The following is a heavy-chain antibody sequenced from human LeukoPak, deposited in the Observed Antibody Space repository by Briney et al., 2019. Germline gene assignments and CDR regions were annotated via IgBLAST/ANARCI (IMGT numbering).Heavy chain of an antibody. D-gene: IGHD5-12*01. Sequence: GGSLRLSCAASGFTFNSYWMSWVRQAPGKGLEWVANMKQDGSEKYYVDSVKGRFTISRDNSKNTLYLQMNSLRAEDTAVYYCAKEMVATVDYWGQGTLVTVSS. V-gene: IGHV3-7*01. CDR3: AKEMVATVDY. CDR2: MKQDGSEK. CDR1: GFTFNSYW. J-gene: IGHJ4*02.